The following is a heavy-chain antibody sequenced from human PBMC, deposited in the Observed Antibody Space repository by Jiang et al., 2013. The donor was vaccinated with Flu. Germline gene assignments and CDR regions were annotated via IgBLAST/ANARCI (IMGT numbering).Heavy chain of an antibody. CDR2: IYYSGST. Sequence: LLKPSETLSLTCTVSGGSISSYYWSWIRQPPGKGLEWIGYIYYSGSTNYNPSLKSRVTISVDTSKNQFSLKLSSVTAADTAVYYCARHGRWIRDAFDIWGQGTMVTVSS. CDR1: GGSISSYY. V-gene: IGHV4-59*08. J-gene: IGHJ3*02. CDR3: ARHGRWIRDAFDI. D-gene: IGHD4-23*01.